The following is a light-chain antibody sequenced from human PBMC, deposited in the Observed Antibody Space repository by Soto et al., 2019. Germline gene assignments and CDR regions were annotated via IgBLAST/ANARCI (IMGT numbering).Light chain of an antibody. Sequence: DIQMTQFPSSLSASVGDRGTLTCHSSQGINVYLNWSQQKPVEVPNLLIYSASTLHSGVPSRFTGSGSETDFTLTIRSLQPEDFATYYCQHGYVAPYSFGQGTKV. CDR2: SAS. V-gene: IGKV1-39*01. CDR3: QHGYVAPYS. CDR1: QGINVY. J-gene: IGKJ2*03.